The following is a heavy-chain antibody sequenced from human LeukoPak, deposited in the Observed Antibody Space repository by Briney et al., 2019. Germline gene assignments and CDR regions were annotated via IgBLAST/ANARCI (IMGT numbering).Heavy chain of an antibody. D-gene: IGHD3-22*01. Sequence: GGSLRLSCAASGFTFSSYAMSWVRQAPGKGLEWVSAISGSGGSTYYADSVKGRFTISRDSSKNTLYLQMNSLRAEDTPVYYCAKEVLTHYYDSSGYPRGDYWGQGTLVTVSS. J-gene: IGHJ4*02. V-gene: IGHV3-23*01. CDR2: ISGSGGST. CDR1: GFTFSSYA. CDR3: AKEVLTHYYDSSGYPRGDY.